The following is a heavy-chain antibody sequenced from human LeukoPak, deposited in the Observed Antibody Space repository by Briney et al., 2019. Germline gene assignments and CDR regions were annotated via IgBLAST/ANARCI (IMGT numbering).Heavy chain of an antibody. CDR2: ISAYNGNT. CDR3: ARDPGSSCGAHCYRANWFDP. V-gene: IGHV1-18*01. CDR1: GYTFTSYG. D-gene: IGHD2-21*02. Sequence: ASVKVSCKASGYTFTSYGITYVRQAPGQGPEWMGWISAYNGNTNYAQKFQGRVTMTTDTSTTTAYMELRSLRSDDTAVYYCARDPGSSCGAHCYRANWFDPWGQGTLVTVSS. J-gene: IGHJ5*02.